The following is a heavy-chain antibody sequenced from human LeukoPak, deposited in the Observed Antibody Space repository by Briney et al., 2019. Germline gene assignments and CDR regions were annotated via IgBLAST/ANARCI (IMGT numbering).Heavy chain of an antibody. J-gene: IGHJ4*02. V-gene: IGHV3-53*01. CDR2: IYSGGST. D-gene: IGHD3-3*01. CDR3: AKVGDDFWSGYPGY. Sequence: GGSLGLSCAASGFTVSSNYMSWVRQAPGKGLEWVSVIYSGGSTYYADSVKGRFTISRDNSKNTLYLQMDSLRAEDTAVYYCAKVGDDFWSGYPGYWGQGTLVTVSS. CDR1: GFTVSSNY.